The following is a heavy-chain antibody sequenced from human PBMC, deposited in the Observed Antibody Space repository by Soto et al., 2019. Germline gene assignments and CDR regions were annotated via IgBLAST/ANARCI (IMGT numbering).Heavy chain of an antibody. CDR3: ARDPGYCSSTSCLPYGMDV. V-gene: IGHV3-21*01. J-gene: IGHJ6*02. Sequence: PGGSLILSCAASGFTFISYSMNWVRQAPGKGLEWVSSISSSSSYIYYADSVKGRFTISRDNAKNSLYLQMNSLRAEDTAVYYCARDPGYCSSTSCLPYGMDVWGQGTTVTVSS. CDR1: GFTFISYS. D-gene: IGHD2-2*01. CDR2: ISSSSSYI.